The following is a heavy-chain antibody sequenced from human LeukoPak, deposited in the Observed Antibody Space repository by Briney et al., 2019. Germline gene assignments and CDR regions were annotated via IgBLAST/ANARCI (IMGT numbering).Heavy chain of an antibody. CDR2: MSYDGRNE. CDR3: ARSSGWYHRGPDYYYYYMDV. D-gene: IGHD6-19*01. J-gene: IGHJ6*03. CDR1: GFIFSDYA. V-gene: IGHV3-30*09. Sequence: GGSLRLSCAASGFIFSDYAMHWVRQSPGKGLEWVAFMSYDGRNEYYADSVKGRFAISRDNYKNTLHLQMNSLRAEDTAVYYCARSSGWYHRGPDYYYYYMDVWGKGTTVTVSS.